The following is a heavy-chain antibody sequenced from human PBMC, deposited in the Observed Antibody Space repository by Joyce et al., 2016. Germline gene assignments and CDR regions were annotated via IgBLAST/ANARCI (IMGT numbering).Heavy chain of an antibody. Sequence: QVQLMQSGAEVRKIGSSVTVSCKASGGTFSNSSINWMRQASGQGLEWMGGISPVLRATNYEQMFQGRVTITADEPTSAVYMERNRLRFADTAIYYWATPLLAGATRGPFDYWGQGALVTVSS. CDR1: GGTFSNSS. J-gene: IGHJ4*02. V-gene: IGHV1-69*01. D-gene: IGHD2-15*01. CDR2: ISPVLRAT. CDR3: ATPLLAGATRGPFDY.